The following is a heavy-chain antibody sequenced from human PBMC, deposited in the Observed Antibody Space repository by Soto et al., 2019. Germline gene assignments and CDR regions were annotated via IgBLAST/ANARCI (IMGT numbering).Heavy chain of an antibody. CDR3: VRVYVPSGAWPPVTYFDL. J-gene: IGHJ4*02. V-gene: IGHV3-7*03. CDR2: VKEDGRDK. Sequence: XEALSLYCAAPGFIFSSYCMTVVPPAPGKGLEWVANVKEDGRDKDYVASVKGRFTISRDNANKSVALEMSSLRVEDTAVYYCVRVYVPSGAWPPVTYFDLCGQRIQVTVSS. CDR1: GFIFSSYC. D-gene: IGHD3-10*02.